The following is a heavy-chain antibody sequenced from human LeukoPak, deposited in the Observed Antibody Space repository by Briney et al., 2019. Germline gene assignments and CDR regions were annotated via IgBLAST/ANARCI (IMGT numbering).Heavy chain of an antibody. CDR2: IYSSGNT. Sequence: SETLSLTCAVSGGSISGYYWSWIRQPAGKGLEWIGRIYSSGNTNYNPSLESRVTVSVDTSKKQFSLNLSSVTAADMAVYYCAREVSGDRRFDPWGQGTLVTVSS. CDR1: GGSISGYY. D-gene: IGHD5/OR15-5a*01. V-gene: IGHV4-4*07. CDR3: AREVSGDRRFDP. J-gene: IGHJ5*02.